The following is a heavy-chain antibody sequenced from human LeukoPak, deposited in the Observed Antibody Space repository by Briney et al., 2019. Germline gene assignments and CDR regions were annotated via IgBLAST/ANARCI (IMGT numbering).Heavy chain of an antibody. CDR2: IYYSGST. Sequence: SETLSLTCTVSGGSISSSSYYWGWFRQPPGKGLEWIGSIYYSGSTYYNPSLKSRVTISVDTSKNQFSLKLSSVTAADTAVYYCARMHDYGDYIDYWGQGTLVTVSS. V-gene: IGHV4-39*01. CDR1: GGSISSSSYY. CDR3: ARMHDYGDYIDY. J-gene: IGHJ4*02. D-gene: IGHD4-17*01.